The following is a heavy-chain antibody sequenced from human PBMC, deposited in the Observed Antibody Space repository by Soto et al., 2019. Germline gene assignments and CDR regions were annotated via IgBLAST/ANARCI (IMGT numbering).Heavy chain of an antibody. CDR3: AKRDSQYGDKKRDFYMDV. V-gene: IGHV3-23*01. Sequence: GGSLRLSCAASGFTFGSHAMSWVRQAPGKGLEWVSVISSGGTGTYYADSVKGRFTISRDNSKNTLYLQMNSLRAEDTAVYYCAKRDSQYGDKKRDFYMDVWGKGTTVTVSS. CDR2: ISSGGTGT. D-gene: IGHD4-17*01. J-gene: IGHJ6*03. CDR1: GFTFGSHA.